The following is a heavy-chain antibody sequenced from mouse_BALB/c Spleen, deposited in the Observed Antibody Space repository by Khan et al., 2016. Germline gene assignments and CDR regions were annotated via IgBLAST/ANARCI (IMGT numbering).Heavy chain of an antibody. Sequence: EVQLVETGGGLVQPKGSLKLSCAASGFTFNTNAMNWVRQAPGKGLEWVARIRSKSNNYATYYADSVKDRFTIARDDSQSMLYLQMNNLKTEDTAMYYCVRDSSGYAYWGQGPLVAVSA. D-gene: IGHD3-1*01. CDR3: VRDSSGYAY. J-gene: IGHJ3*01. CDR2: IRSKSNNYAT. V-gene: IGHV10S3*01. CDR1: GFTFNTNA.